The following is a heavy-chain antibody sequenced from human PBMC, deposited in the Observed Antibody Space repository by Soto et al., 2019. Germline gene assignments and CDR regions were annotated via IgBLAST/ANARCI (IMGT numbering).Heavy chain of an antibody. D-gene: IGHD2-21*01. CDR1: GFTLSSYS. CDR3: AKRALAYAGEVDN. CDR2: IRGRDDST. V-gene: IGHV3-23*01. Sequence: EVQLSESGGGLVQSGGSLRLSCAASGFTLSSYSMGWVRQAPGKGLEWVSAIRGRDDSTNYADSVRGRFSISRDNSKNTLYLQMSSLRGEDTATYYCAKRALAYAGEVDNWSQGTLVTVSS. J-gene: IGHJ4*02.